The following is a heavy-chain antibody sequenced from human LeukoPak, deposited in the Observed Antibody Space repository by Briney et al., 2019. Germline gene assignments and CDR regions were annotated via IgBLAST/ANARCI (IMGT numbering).Heavy chain of an antibody. Sequence: GGSLRLSCAASGFTFSSYSMNWVRQAPGKGLEWVSSVSSSSSYIYYADSVKGRFTISRDNSKNTLYLQMNSLRAEDTAVYYCAKSRDRSGSPGYFDYWGQGTLVTVSS. CDR3: AKSRDRSGSPGYFDY. D-gene: IGHD1-26*01. CDR2: VSSSSSYI. CDR1: GFTFSSYS. J-gene: IGHJ4*02. V-gene: IGHV3-21*04.